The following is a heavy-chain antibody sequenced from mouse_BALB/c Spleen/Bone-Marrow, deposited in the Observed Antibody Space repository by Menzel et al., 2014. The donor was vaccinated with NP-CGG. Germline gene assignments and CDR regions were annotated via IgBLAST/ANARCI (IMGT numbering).Heavy chain of an antibody. D-gene: IGHD1-1*01. V-gene: IGHV4-1*02. J-gene: IGHJ3*01. CDR1: GFDFRTYW. CDR2: INPDSKTK. CDR3: ARMGYYGWLAY. Sequence: EVQLVESGGGLVQPGGFLKLSCAASGFDFRTYWMSWVRQAPGKGLEWIGEINPDSKTKNYAPSLKDKFIISSDNAKNTLYLQMSKVRSEDTALYYCARMGYYGWLAYWGQGTLVTVSA.